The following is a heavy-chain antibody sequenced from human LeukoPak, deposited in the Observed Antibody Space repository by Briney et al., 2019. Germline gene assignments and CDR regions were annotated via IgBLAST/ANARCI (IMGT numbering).Heavy chain of an antibody. CDR3: ARDTPGDLPYCGGDCTAAFDI. D-gene: IGHD2-21*02. J-gene: IGHJ3*02. CDR2: ISAYNGNT. Sequence: GASVKVSCKASGYTFTSYYMHWVRQAPGQGLEWMGWISAYNGNTNYAQKLQGRVTMTTDTSTSTAYMELRSLRSDDTAVYYCARDTPGDLPYCGGDCTAAFDIWGQGTMVTVSS. V-gene: IGHV1-18*04. CDR1: GYTFTSYY.